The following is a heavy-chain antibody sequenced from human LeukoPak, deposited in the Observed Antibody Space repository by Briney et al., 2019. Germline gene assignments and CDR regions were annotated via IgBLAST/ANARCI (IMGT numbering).Heavy chain of an antibody. CDR3: ARRGPQTGTLDP. Sequence: ASVKVSCKASGGTFTSCAISWVRRAPGQGLEWMGWISAYNGNTNYAQKLQGRVTMTTDTSTSTAYMELRSLRSDDTAVYYCARRGPQTGTLDPWGQGTLVTVSS. D-gene: IGHD1-1*01. CDR1: GGTFTSCA. J-gene: IGHJ5*02. CDR2: ISAYNGNT. V-gene: IGHV1-18*01.